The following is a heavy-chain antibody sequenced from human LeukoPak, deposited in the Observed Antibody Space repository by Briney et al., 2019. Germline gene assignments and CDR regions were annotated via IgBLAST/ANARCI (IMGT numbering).Heavy chain of an antibody. D-gene: IGHD6-13*01. CDR1: GYIFTTYW. CDR3: VRHGLGSSWFGFDY. Sequence: GESLKISCKGSGYIFTTYWIGWVRQMPGKGLEWMGIIYPGDSDPRYSPSFQGQVTISADKSISTAYLQWSSLKASDSALYYCVRHGLGSSWFGFDYWGQGTLVTVSS. V-gene: IGHV5-51*01. J-gene: IGHJ4*02. CDR2: IYPGDSDP.